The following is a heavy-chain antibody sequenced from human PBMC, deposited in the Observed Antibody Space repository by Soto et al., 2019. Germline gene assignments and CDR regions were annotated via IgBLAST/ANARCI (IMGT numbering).Heavy chain of an antibody. J-gene: IGHJ4*02. Sequence: GGSLRLSCAASGFTFSSYAMSWVRQAPGKGLEWVSAISGSGGSTYYADSVKGRFTISRDNSKNTLYLQMNSLRAEDTAVYYCAKDRSLYYGSGSYPSDYWGQGTLVTVSS. D-gene: IGHD3-10*01. CDR2: ISGSGGST. V-gene: IGHV3-23*01. CDR3: AKDRSLYYGSGSYPSDY. CDR1: GFTFSSYA.